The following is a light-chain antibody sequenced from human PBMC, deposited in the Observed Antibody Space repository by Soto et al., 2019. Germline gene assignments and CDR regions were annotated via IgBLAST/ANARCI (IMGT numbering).Light chain of an antibody. CDR1: QSVSGN. CDR3: QQYNDWPPT. J-gene: IGKJ1*01. CDR2: GAS. V-gene: IGKV3-15*01. Sequence: EIVMTQSPATLSVSPGERATLSCRASQSVSGNLVWYQQKPGQAPRLLIYGASTRATGIPARFSGSGSGTAFTLTISSLQSEDFAVYYCQQYNDWPPTFGQGTKVEIK.